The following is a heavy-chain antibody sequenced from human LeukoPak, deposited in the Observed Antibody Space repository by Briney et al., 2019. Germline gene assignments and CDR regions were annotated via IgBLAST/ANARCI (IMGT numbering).Heavy chain of an antibody. J-gene: IGHJ6*02. D-gene: IGHD1-1*01. V-gene: IGHV4-59*01. CDR2: IYYTGST. Sequence: SETLSLTCTVSGGSINNYYWSWVRQPPGAGLEWLAYIYYTGSTNYNPSLKTRLTISVDTSKNQFSLRLNSVTAADTAVYYCARGVGIYYYYGMDVWGQGTTVTVSS. CDR1: GGSINNYY. CDR3: ARGVGIYYYYGMDV.